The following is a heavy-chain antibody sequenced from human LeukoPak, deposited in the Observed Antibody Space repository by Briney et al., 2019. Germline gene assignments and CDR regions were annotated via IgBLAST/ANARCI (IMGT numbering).Heavy chain of an antibody. Sequence: GASVKVSCKASGGTFSSYAISWVRQAPGQGLEWMGGIIPIFGTANYAQKFQGRVTITADKSTSTAYMELSSLRAEDTAVYYCAKARRVMRGYSYGRATPDYWGQGTLVTVSS. V-gene: IGHV1-69*06. D-gene: IGHD5-18*01. CDR2: IIPIFGTA. J-gene: IGHJ4*02. CDR1: GGTFSSYA. CDR3: AKARRVMRGYSYGRATPDY.